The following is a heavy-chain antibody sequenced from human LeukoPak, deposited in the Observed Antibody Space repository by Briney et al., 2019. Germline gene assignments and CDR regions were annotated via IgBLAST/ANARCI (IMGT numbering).Heavy chain of an antibody. V-gene: IGHV1-18*01. CDR2: ISAYNGNT. J-gene: IGHJ5*02. Sequence: ASVKVSCKASGYTFTSYGISWVRQAPGQGLEWMGWISAYNGNTNYAQKLQGRVTMTTDTSTSTAYMELRSLRSDDTAVYYCARDTPPYYYGSGSYWFDPWGQGTLVTVSS. D-gene: IGHD3-10*01. CDR1: GYTFTSYG. CDR3: ARDTPPYYYGSGSYWFDP.